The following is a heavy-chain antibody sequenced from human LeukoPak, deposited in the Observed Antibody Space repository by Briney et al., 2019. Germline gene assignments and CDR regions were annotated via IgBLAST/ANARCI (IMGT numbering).Heavy chain of an antibody. CDR1: GGSFSSGSYY. J-gene: IGHJ4*02. V-gene: IGHV4-61*01. CDR2: IYYSGST. CDR3: ASEYCSGGSCYGVDY. Sequence: SETLSLTCTVSGGSFSSGSYYWSWIRQPPGKGLEWIGYIYYSGSTNYNPSLKSRVTISVDTSKDQFSLKLSSVTAADTAVYYCASEYCSGGSCYGVDYWGQGTLVTVSS. D-gene: IGHD2-15*01.